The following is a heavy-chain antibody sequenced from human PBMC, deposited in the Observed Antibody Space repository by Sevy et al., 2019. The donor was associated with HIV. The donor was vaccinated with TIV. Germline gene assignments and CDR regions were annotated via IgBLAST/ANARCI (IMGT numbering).Heavy chain of an antibody. CDR3: VKCEMATSRGFCAFDI. CDR1: GFGFSNYD. CDR2: ISYEGSNK. J-gene: IGHJ3*02. D-gene: IGHD5-12*01. Sequence: GGSLRLSCPASGFGFSNYDMHWVRQAPGKGLEWVAAISYEGSNKYYARGRFTISRDNSKNTLYLQMNSLRAEDTAVYYCVKCEMATSRGFCAFDIWGQGTMVTISS. V-gene: IGHV3-30*04.